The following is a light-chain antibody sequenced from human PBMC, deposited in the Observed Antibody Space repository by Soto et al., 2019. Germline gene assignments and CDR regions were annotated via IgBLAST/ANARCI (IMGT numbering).Light chain of an antibody. CDR2: EVS. Sequence: QSVLTQPASVSGSPGQSITISCTGTISDVGTYNYVSWYQQHPGKAPKLMIYEVSNRPSGVSFRFSGSKSGNTASLTISGLQSEDEADYYCISYTSDDVRYVFGAGTKVTVL. J-gene: IGLJ1*01. V-gene: IGLV2-14*01. CDR3: ISYTSDDVRYV. CDR1: ISDVGTYNY.